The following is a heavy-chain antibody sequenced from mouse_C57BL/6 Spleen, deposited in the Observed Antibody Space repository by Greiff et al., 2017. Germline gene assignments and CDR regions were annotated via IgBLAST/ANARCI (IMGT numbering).Heavy chain of an antibody. J-gene: IGHJ2*01. V-gene: IGHV1-9*01. Sequence: VQLQQSGAELMKPGASVKLSCKATGYTFTGYWIEWVKQRPGHGLEWIGEILPGSGSTNYHEKFKGKATFTADTSSNTAYMQLSSLTTEDSAIYYGARTLSTIVTRDDYWGQGTTVTVSA. D-gene: IGHD2-2*01. CDR2: ILPGSGST. CDR3: ARTLSTIVTRDDY. CDR1: GYTFTGYW.